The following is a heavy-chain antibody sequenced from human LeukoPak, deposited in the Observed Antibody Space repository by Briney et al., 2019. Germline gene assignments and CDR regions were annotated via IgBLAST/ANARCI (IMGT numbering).Heavy chain of an antibody. CDR1: GDSVSSNSVA. CDR2: TYYRSKWYN. Sequence: SQTLSLPCAISGDSVSSNSVAGNWIRQSPSRGLEWLGWTYYRSKWYNDYAVSVKSRITIIPDTSKNQLSLQLNSVTPEDSAIYYCARHHHDVRWLDPWGQGSLATVTT. CDR3: ARHHHDVRWLDP. D-gene: IGHD1-14*01. V-gene: IGHV6-1*01. J-gene: IGHJ5*02.